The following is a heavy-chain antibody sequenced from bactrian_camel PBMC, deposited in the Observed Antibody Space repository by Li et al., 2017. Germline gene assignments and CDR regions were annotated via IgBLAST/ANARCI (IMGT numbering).Heavy chain of an antibody. CDR2: VFGPQSA. CDR3: AYDPRCISPTGGAWYYDT. J-gene: IGHJ4*01. CDR1: EKIWRIPC. Sequence: HVQLVESGGGSVQTGGSLNLSCIPSEKIWRIPCLAWFRQGQGTERQGIAQVFGPQSAPYADSVKDRFSISHDNAKKTLTLQMNNLKPEDTAMYSCAYDPRCISPTGGAWYYDTWGQGTQ. D-gene: IGHD1*01. V-gene: IGHV3S53*01.